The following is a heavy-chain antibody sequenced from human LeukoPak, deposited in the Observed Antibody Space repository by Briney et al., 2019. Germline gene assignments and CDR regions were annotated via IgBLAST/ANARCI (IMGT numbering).Heavy chain of an antibody. D-gene: IGHD3-9*01. J-gene: IGHJ6*02. Sequence: GGSLRLSCAASGFTFSSYEMNWVRQAPGKGREWVSYISSSGSTIYYADSVKGRFTISRDNAKNSLYLQMNSLRAEDTAVYYCARERVGYFDWSLYYYYYGMGVWGQGTTVTVSS. CDR1: GFTFSSYE. CDR3: ARERVGYFDWSLYYYYYGMGV. CDR2: ISSSGSTI. V-gene: IGHV3-48*03.